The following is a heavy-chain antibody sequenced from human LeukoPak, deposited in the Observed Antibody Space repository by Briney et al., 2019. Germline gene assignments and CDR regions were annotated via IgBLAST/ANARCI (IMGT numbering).Heavy chain of an antibody. CDR1: GFIFSSYS. CDR3: AKAASSSWPSYKYGMDV. CDR2: ITGSGKNT. D-gene: IGHD6-13*01. V-gene: IGHV3-23*01. Sequence: GGSLRLSCAASGFIFSSYSMSWVRQAPGKGLEWVSVITGSGKNTYYADSVKGRFTISKDNSKNTVYLQMNDLRVDDTAVYYCAKAASSSWPSYKYGMDVWGQGTTVTVSS. J-gene: IGHJ6*02.